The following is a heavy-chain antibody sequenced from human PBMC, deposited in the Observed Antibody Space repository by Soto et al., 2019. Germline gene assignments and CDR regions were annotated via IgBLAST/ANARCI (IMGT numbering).Heavy chain of an antibody. V-gene: IGHV3-15*01. CDR1: GFTFSNAW. J-gene: IGHJ6*02. Sequence: GSLRLSCAASGFTFSNAWMSWVRQAPGKGLEWVGRIKSKTDGGTTDYAAPVKGRFTISRDDSKNTLYLQMNSLKTEDTAVYYCTTGLKRGYSYGYNDYYGMDVWGQGTTVTVSS. CDR2: IKSKTDGGTT. CDR3: TTGLKRGYSYGYNDYYGMDV. D-gene: IGHD5-18*01.